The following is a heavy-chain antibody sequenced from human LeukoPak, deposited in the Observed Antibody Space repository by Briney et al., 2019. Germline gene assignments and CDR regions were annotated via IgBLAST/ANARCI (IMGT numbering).Heavy chain of an antibody. CDR2: IKQDGSEK. Sequence: GGSLRLSCAASGFTFSSYWMSWVRQAPGKGLEWVANIKQDGSEKYYVDSVKGRFTISRDNAKSSLYLQMNSLRAEDTAVYYCARRSYGSGSYPFDYWGQGTLVTVSS. CDR3: ARRSYGSGSYPFDY. J-gene: IGHJ4*02. D-gene: IGHD3-10*01. V-gene: IGHV3-7*01. CDR1: GFTFSSYW.